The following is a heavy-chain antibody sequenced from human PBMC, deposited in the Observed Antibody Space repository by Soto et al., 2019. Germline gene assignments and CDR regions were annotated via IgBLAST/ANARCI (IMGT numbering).Heavy chain of an antibody. CDR2: INAGNGNT. CDR3: ARDPSYYGMDV. V-gene: IGHV1-3*01. CDR1: GYANTSYA. J-gene: IGHJ6*02. Sequence: SVKLTCKASGYANTSYAMHWVRQAPGQRLEWMGWINAGNGNTKYSQKFQGRVTITRDTSASTAYMELSSLRSEDTAVYYCARDPSYYGMDVWGQGTTVTVSS.